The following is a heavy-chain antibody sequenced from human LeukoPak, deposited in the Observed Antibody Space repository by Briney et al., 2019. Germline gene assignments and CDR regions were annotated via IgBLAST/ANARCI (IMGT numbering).Heavy chain of an antibody. CDR2: IYYSGST. D-gene: IGHD6-13*01. V-gene: IGHV4-59*01. CDR3: ARELGSSGWYTRRTRYFDY. Sequence: PSETLSLTCTVSGGSISSYYWSWIRQPPGKGLEWIGYIYYSGSTNYNPSLKSRVTISVDTSKNQFSLKLSSVAAADTAVYYCARELGSSGWYTRRTRYFDYWGQGTLVTVSS. J-gene: IGHJ4*02. CDR1: GGSISSYY.